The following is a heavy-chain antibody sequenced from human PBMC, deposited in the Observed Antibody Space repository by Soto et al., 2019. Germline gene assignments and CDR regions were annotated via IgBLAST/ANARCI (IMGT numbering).Heavy chain of an antibody. J-gene: IGHJ4*02. V-gene: IGHV2-5*02. D-gene: IGHD2-8*01. CDR2: IYWDDDK. CDR3: AHHLVYCTNGVCPLGPFFYY. CDR1: GFSLSTSGVG. Sequence: SGPTLVNPTQTLTLTCTFSGFSLSTSGVGVGWIRQPPGKALEWLALIYWDDDKRYSPSLKSRLTITKDTSKNQVVLTMTNMDPVDTATYYCAHHLVYCTNGVCPLGPFFYYWGQGTLVTVSS.